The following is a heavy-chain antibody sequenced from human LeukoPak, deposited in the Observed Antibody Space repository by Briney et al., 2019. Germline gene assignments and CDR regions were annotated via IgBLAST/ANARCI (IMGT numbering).Heavy chain of an antibody. D-gene: IGHD2-8*01. J-gene: IGHJ4*02. CDR3: AKSFRLMADY. CDR2: ISGSGGST. CDR1: GFTFSSHS. V-gene: IGHV3-23*01. Sequence: PGGSLRLSCAASGFTFSSHSMNWVRQAPGKGLEWVSAISGSGGSTYYADSVKGRFTISRDNSKNTLYLQMNSLRAEDTAVYYCAKSFRLMADYWGQGTLVTVSS.